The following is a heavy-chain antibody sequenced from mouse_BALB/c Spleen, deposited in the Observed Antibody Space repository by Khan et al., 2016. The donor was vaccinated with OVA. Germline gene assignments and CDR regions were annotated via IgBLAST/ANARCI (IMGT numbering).Heavy chain of an antibody. CDR3: ARLETTVADY. Sequence: VQLQESGAELVKPGASVKMSCKASGYTFSDYIISWVKQRTGQGLEWIGEISPGSGTTHYNEKFKGKATLTADKSSSTAYMQLNSLTSEDPAIYFCARLETTVADYCGLGTTLTVSS. J-gene: IGHJ2*01. CDR1: GYTFSDYI. CDR2: ISPGSGTT. D-gene: IGHD1-1*01. V-gene: IGHV1-77*01.